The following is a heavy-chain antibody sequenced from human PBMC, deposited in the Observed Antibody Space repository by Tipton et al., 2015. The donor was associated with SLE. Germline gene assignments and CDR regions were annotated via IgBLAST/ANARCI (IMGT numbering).Heavy chain of an antibody. Sequence: QLVQSGAEVKKPGASVKVSCKASGYTFTDYYIHWVRQAPGQGLEWMGWINPNSGNTSFAQKFQGRVTMTRDTSISTAYMELSSLRSDDTDVYYCARGPLHYCDSSSVRQYNWFDPWGQGTLVTVSS. J-gene: IGHJ5*02. V-gene: IGHV1-2*02. D-gene: IGHD3-22*01. CDR2: INPNSGNT. CDR3: ARGPLHYCDSSSVRQYNWFDP. CDR1: GYTFTDYY.